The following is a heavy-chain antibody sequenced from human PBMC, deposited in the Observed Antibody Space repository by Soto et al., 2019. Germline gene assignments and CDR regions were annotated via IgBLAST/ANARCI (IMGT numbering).Heavy chain of an antibody. V-gene: IGHV3-66*04. D-gene: IGHD2-8*01. CDR3: ARPGPHCTNGVCHDY. CDR2: IYSGGST. Sequence: GGSLRLSCAASGFTVSSNYMSWVRQAPGKGLEWVSVIYSGGSTYYADSVKGRFTISRDNSKNTLYLQMNSLRAEDTAVYYCARPGPHCTNGVCHDYWGQGTLVTVSS. CDR1: GFTVSSNY. J-gene: IGHJ4*02.